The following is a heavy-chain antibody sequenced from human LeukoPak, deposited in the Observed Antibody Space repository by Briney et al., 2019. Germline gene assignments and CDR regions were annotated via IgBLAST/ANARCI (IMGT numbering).Heavy chain of an antibody. J-gene: IGHJ4*02. CDR1: GFTFSSYG. CDR2: ISSSSSYI. D-gene: IGHD5-18*01. CDR3: ARGYNSGELDY. Sequence: GGSLRLSCAASGFTFSSYGMHWVRQAPGKGLEWVSSISSSSSYIYYADSVKGRFTISRDNAKSTLDLQMNSLRVEDTAVYFCARGYNSGELDYWGQGTLVTVSS. V-gene: IGHV3-21*01.